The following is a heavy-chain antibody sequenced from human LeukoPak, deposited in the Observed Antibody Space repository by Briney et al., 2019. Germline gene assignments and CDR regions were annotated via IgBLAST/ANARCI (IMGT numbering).Heavy chain of an antibody. J-gene: IGHJ6*03. CDR1: GYTFTGYN. CDR2: INPNSGGT. V-gene: IGHV1-2*06. Sequence: ASVKVSCKASGYTFTGYNMHWVRQAPGQGLEWMGRINPNSGGTNYAQKFQGRVTMTRDTSISTAYMELSRLRSDDTAVYYCARDRYYDSSGYYEYYYYYYMDVWGKGTTVTVSS. CDR3: ARDRYYDSSGYYEYYYYYYMDV. D-gene: IGHD3-22*01.